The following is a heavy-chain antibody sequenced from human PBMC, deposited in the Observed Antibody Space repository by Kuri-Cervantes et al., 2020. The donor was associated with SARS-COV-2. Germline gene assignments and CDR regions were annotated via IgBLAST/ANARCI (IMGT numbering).Heavy chain of an antibody. CDR1: GYTFTSYY. J-gene: IGHJ4*02. CDR2: FDPEDGET. V-gene: IGHV1-24*01. Sequence: ASVKVSCKASGYTFTSYYMHWVRQAPGKGLEWMGGFDPEDGETIYAQKFQGRVTMTEDTSTDTAYMELSSLRSEDTAVYYCATVRGGGAYYDFWSGYHNGAPFDYWGQGTLVTVSS. CDR3: ATVRGGGAYYDFWSGYHNGAPFDY. D-gene: IGHD3-3*01.